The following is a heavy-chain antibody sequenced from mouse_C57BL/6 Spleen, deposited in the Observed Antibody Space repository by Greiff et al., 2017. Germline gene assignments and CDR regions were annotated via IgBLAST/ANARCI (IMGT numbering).Heavy chain of an antibody. CDR1: GYTFTDYY. D-gene: IGHD2-3*01. V-gene: IGHV1-26*01. CDR3: ARYTYGDGYFLYAMDY. Sequence: VQLKQSGPELVKPGASVKISCKASGYTFTDYYMNWVKQSHGKSLEWIGAINPNNGGTSYNQKFKGKATLTVDKSSSTAYMELRSLTSEDSAVYYCARYTYGDGYFLYAMDYWGQRDSGTVSS. J-gene: IGHJ4*01. CDR2: INPNNGGT.